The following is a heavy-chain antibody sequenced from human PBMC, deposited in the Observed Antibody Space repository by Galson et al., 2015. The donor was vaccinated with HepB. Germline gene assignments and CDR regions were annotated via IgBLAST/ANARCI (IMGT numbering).Heavy chain of an antibody. CDR2: ISGYSGDT. D-gene: IGHD3-22*01. CDR3: ATDSSGYYYFDY. V-gene: IGHV1-18*01. CDR1: GYTFSSYG. Sequence: SVKVSCKASGYTFSSYGISWVRQAPGQGPEWMGWISGYSGDTNYAQNFQGRVTMTTDTSTNTAYMELRSLRSDDTAVYYCATDSSGYYYFDYWGQGTLVIVSS. J-gene: IGHJ4*02.